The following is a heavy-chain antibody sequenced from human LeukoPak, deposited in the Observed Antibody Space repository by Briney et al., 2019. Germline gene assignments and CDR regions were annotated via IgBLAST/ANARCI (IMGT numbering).Heavy chain of an antibody. V-gene: IGHV4-39*07. J-gene: IGHJ4*02. D-gene: IGHD2-2*02. CDR3: ARAPATAIPPDLHFDY. Sequence: ASETLSLTCTVSGGSISSRSYYWGWIRQPPGKGLEWNGNIYYSGSTYYNPSHKSRVTISVDTSKSQFSLKLNSVTAADTAVYYCARAPATAIPPDLHFDYWGQGTLVTVSS. CDR2: IYYSGST. CDR1: GGSISSRSYY.